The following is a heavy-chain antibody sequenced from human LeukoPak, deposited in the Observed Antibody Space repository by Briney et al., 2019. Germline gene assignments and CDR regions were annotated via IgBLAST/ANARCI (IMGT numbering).Heavy chain of an antibody. V-gene: IGHV3-30-3*02. D-gene: IGHD4-17*01. J-gene: IGHJ4*02. CDR2: MSSDGSKK. CDR1: GFTFSRYA. CDR3: AKKFTGTTVISGDYFDY. Sequence: GGSLRLSCAASGFTFSRYAMHRVRQAPGKGLEWVAVMSSDGSKKYYADSVKGRFTISRDNSKNTLYLQMNSLRAEDTAVYYCAKKFTGTTVISGDYFDYWGQGTLVTVSS.